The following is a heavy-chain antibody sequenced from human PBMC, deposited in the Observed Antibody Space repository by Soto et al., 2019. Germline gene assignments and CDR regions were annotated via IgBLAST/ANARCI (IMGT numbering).Heavy chain of an antibody. CDR2: IIPIFGTA. CDR3: ASDLEGTVPNCGMDV. V-gene: IGHV1-69*01. CDR1: VGTFSSYA. J-gene: IGHJ6*02. Sequence: QVQLVQSGAEVTKPGSSVKVSCKASVGTFSSYAIRWVRQAPGQGLEWMGGIIPIFGTANYAQKFQGRVTITADDSTSTAYMELSSLRAEDTAVYYCASDLEGTVPNCGMDVWGQGTTVTVSS. D-gene: IGHD3-10*01.